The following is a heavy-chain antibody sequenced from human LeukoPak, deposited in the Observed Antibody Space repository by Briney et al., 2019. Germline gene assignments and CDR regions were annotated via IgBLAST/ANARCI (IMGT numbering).Heavy chain of an antibody. CDR3: ATDYYDSSGYHRYAFDI. CDR2: FDPEDGET. CDR1: GYTLTELS. D-gene: IGHD3-22*01. Sequence: GASVKVSCKVSGYTLTELSMHWVRQAPGKGLEWMGGFDPEDGETIYAQKFQGRVTMTEDTSTDTAYMELSSLRSEDTAVYYCATDYYDSSGYHRYAFDIWGQGTMVTVSS. J-gene: IGHJ3*02. V-gene: IGHV1-24*01.